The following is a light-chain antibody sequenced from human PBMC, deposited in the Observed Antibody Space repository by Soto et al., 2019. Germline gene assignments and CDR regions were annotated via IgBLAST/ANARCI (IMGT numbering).Light chain of an antibody. CDR1: SSDVGGYNY. V-gene: IGLV2-14*01. J-gene: IGLJ2*01. Sequence: QSALIQPASVSGSPGQSITISCTGTSSDVGGYNYVSWYQQHPGKAPKLMIFEVNNRPSGVSNRFSGSKSGITASLTISGLQADDEADYYCSSYTSSSTLVFGGGTQLTVL. CDR3: SSYTSSSTLV. CDR2: EVN.